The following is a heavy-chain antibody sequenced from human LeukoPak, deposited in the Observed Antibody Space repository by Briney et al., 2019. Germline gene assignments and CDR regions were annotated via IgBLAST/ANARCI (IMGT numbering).Heavy chain of an antibody. CDR2: IKHDGSEK. CDR1: GFPFDRYW. D-gene: IGHD3-16*01. CDR3: ARQPIYEAYFDS. J-gene: IGHJ4*02. Sequence: GGSLRLSCVASGFPFDRYWMSWVRQAPGKGLEWVANIKHDGSEKNLVESVKGRFTISRDNAENSLFLQMNSLRADDTAVYFCARQPIYEAYFDSWGQGTLVTVSS. V-gene: IGHV3-7*01.